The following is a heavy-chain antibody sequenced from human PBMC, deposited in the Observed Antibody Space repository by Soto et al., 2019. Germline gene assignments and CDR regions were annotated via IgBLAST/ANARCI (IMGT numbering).Heavy chain of an antibody. J-gene: IGHJ5*02. Sequence: EVQLVESGGGLVQPGGSLRLSCAASGFTFSSYWMHWVRQAPGKGLVWVSRINSDGSSTSYADSVKGRFTISRDNAKNTLYLKMIGRRAAATVAYFCARDQTGGGFGPWGQGTLVTVSS. CDR1: GFTFSSYW. V-gene: IGHV3-74*01. D-gene: IGHD3-10*01. CDR2: INSDGSST. CDR3: ARDQTGGGFGP.